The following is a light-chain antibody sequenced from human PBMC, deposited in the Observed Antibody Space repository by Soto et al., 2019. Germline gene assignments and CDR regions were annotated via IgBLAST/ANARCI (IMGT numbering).Light chain of an antibody. CDR2: GAS. Sequence: EIVLTQSPGTLSLSPGERATLSCRASQSVSSSYLAWYQQKPGQAPRLLIYGASSRATGIRDRFSGSGSGTDFTLTISRLEAEDCALYYCQQSGSSLWTVGQGTKVEIK. CDR1: QSVSSSY. CDR3: QQSGSSLWT. V-gene: IGKV3-20*01. J-gene: IGKJ1*01.